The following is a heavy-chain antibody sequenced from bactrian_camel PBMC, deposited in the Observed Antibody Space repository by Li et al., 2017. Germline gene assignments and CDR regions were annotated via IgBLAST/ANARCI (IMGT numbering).Heavy chain of an antibody. CDR3: AATGDGECRDYKSSRDFSF. V-gene: IGHV3S31*01. CDR1: GFAFSENS. J-gene: IGHJ4*01. D-gene: IGHD1*01. CDR2: ITRFNRT. Sequence: DVQLVESGGGLAQPGGSLRLSCVTSGFAFSENSMTWVRRAPGKGLDWVSTITRFNRTYYADSVKGRFTIPHDKPKNTLDLQMNTLKAEDSALYYCAATGDGECRDYKSSRDFSFWGQGTQVTVS.